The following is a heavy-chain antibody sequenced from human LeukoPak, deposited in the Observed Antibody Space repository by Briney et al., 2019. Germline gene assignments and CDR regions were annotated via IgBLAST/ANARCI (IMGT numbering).Heavy chain of an antibody. CDR2: IYYSGST. J-gene: IGHJ4*02. V-gene: IGHV4-59*01. CDR3: AGVNGIAAAGRFDY. Sequence: SETLSLTCTVSGGSISSYYWSWIRQPPGKGLEWIGYIYYSGSTNYNPSLKSRVTISVDTSKNQFSLKLSSVTAADTAVYYCAGVNGIAAAGRFDYWGQGTLVTVSS. CDR1: GGSISSYY. D-gene: IGHD6-13*01.